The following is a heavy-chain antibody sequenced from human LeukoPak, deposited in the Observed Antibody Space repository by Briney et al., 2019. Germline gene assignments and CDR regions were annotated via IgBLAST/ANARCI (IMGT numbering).Heavy chain of an antibody. J-gene: IGHJ5*02. CDR2: ISAYNGNT. CDR1: GYTFTSYG. CDR3: ASASTHDYGDYWFDP. Sequence: PKASVKVSCKASGYTFTSYGISWVRQAPGQGLEWMGWISAYNGNTIYAQKLQGRVTMTTDTSTSTAYMELRSLRSDDTAVYYCASASTHDYGDYWFDPWGQGTLVTVSS. V-gene: IGHV1-18*01. D-gene: IGHD4-17*01.